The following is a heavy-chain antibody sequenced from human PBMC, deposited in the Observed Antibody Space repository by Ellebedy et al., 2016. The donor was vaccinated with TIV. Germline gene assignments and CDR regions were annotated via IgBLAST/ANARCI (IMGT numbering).Heavy chain of an antibody. V-gene: IGHV4-59*01. CDR3: ARDRFWGNWRYKGNWLDP. J-gene: IGHJ5*02. CDR2: ILYSGSI. Sequence: SETLSLTCTVSGGSISDSSWSWIRVAPGKGLEWIAYILYSGSIDYSPSLKSRLTVSRDTSTTAVSLSVTSVTAADTAVYYCARDRFWGNWRYKGNWLDPWGQGTLVTVSS. D-gene: IGHD1-1*01. CDR1: GGSISDSS.